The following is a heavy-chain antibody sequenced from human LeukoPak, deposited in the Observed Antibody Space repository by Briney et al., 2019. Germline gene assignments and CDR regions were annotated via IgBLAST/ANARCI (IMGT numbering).Heavy chain of an antibody. CDR1: GGSLSSYY. CDR3: AKCPLYGDYCANWFDP. Sequence: SETLSLTCTVSGGSLSSYYWTWIRQSPGKGLEWIGGINQSGSTNYNPSLKSRVTISVDTSKNQFSLKLSSVTAADTAVYYCAKCPLYGDYCANWFDPWGQGTLVTVSS. V-gene: IGHV4-34*01. J-gene: IGHJ5*02. CDR2: INQSGST. D-gene: IGHD4-17*01.